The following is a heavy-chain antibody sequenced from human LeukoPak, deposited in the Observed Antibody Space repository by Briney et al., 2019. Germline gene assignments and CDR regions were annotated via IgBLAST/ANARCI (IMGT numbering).Heavy chain of an antibody. CDR2: IYNSGST. D-gene: IGHD5-12*01. J-gene: IGHJ6*02. Sequence: SETLSLTCTVSGVSISIYYWSWIRQPPGKGLEWIGYIYNSGSTSYNPSLKSRATISVGTSKNQFSLKLSSVTAADTAVYYCARDTWVATTYYYYGMDVWGQGTTVTVSS. CDR3: ARDTWVATTYYYYGMDV. V-gene: IGHV4-59*01. CDR1: GVSISIYY.